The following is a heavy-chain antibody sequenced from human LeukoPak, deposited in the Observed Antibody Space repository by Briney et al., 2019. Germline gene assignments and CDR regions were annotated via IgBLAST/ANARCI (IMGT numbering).Heavy chain of an antibody. CDR2: IYYDGST. V-gene: IGHV4-31*03. D-gene: IGHD4-11*01. CDR3: ARGKNDYSNRYYFDY. CDR1: GGSISSRGCY. Sequence: SETLSLTCTVSGGSISSRGCYWSWIRQHPGKGLEWIGYIYYDGSTYYSPSLKSRITISVDTSKNHFSLRLSSVTAADTAVYYCARGKNDYSNRYYFDYWGQGTQVTISS. J-gene: IGHJ4*02.